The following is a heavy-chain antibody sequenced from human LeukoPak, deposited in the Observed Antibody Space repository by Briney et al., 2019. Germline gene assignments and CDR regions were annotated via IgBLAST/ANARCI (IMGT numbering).Heavy chain of an antibody. V-gene: IGHV3-23*01. CDR2: IGGGGIST. CDR1: GFTFSSYA. D-gene: IGHD3-3*01. J-gene: IGHJ4*02. Sequence: GGSLRLSCAASGFTFSSYAMNWVRQAPGKGLDWVSAIGGGGISTYYADSVKGRFTISRDNSKNMLYLQMNSLRAEDTAVYYCAKDDSGYYKGVDYWGQGTQVTVSS. CDR3: AKDDSGYYKGVDY.